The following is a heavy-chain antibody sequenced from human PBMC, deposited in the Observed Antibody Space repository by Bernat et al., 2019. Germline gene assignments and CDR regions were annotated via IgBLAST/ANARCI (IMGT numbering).Heavy chain of an antibody. CDR3: ARLANWIRSSWYPDY. CDR1: GGSISSSSYY. V-gene: IGHV4-39*01. J-gene: IGHJ4*02. D-gene: IGHD6-13*01. CDR2: IYYSGST. Sequence: QLQLQESGPGLVKPSETLSLTCTVSGGSISSSSYYWGWIRQPPGKGLEWIGSIYYSGSTYDNPSLKSRVTISVDTSKNQFSLKLSSVTAADTAVYYCARLANWIRSSWYPDYWGQGTLVTVSS.